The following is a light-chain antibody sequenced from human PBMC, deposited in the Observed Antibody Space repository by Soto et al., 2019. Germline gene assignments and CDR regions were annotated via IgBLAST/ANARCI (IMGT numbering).Light chain of an antibody. CDR1: QTITKY. CDR3: QQSYNTPQT. Sequence: DIQMTRSPSSLSASVGDRVTITCRASQTITKYLNWYQQQSGKAPKLLSYATDTLQSGVPSRFSGSGSGTDYTLTISSLKPEDFETYYCQQSYNTPQTFGQGTKVDI. J-gene: IGKJ1*01. V-gene: IGKV1-39*01. CDR2: ATD.